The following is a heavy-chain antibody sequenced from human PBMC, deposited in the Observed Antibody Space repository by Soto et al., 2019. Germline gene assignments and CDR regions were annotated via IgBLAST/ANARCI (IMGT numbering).Heavy chain of an antibody. CDR3: ARAINYDGSGYQMEEDFYYYGMDV. CDR1: GFTFSSYS. Sequence: PGGSLRLSCAASGFTFSSYSMNWVRQAPGKGLEWVSSISSSSSYIYYADSVKGRCTISRANAKNSLYLQKSSLRAEDRVVYYCARAINYDGSGYQMEEDFYYYGMDVWGQGTTVTISS. D-gene: IGHD3-22*01. CDR2: ISSSSSYI. V-gene: IGHV3-21*01. J-gene: IGHJ6*02.